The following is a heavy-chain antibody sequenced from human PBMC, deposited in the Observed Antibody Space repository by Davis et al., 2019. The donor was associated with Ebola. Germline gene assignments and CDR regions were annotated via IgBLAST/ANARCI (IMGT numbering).Heavy chain of an antibody. CDR1: GFTFSSYA. D-gene: IGHD3/OR15-3a*01. CDR2: ISGSGGST. CDR3: AKAATNETPRGHPKGYYYYGMDV. J-gene: IGHJ6*02. Sequence: PGGSLRLSCAASGFTFSSYAMSWVRQAPGKGLEWVSAISGSGGSTYYADSVKGRFTISRDNSKNTLYLQMNSLRAEDTAVYYCAKAATNETPRGHPKGYYYYGMDVWGQGTTVTVSS. V-gene: IGHV3-23*01.